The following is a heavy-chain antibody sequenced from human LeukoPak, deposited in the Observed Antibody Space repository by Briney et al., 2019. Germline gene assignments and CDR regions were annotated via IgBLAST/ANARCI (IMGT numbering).Heavy chain of an antibody. V-gene: IGHV1-69*05. D-gene: IGHD1-26*01. CDR1: GGTFSSYA. Sequence: SVKVSCKASGGTFSSYAISWVRQAPGQGLEWMGGIIPIFGTANYAQKFQGRVTITTDESTSTAYMELSSLRSEDTAVYYCARGVTARGSAFDIWGQGTMVTVSS. CDR2: IIPIFGTA. J-gene: IGHJ3*02. CDR3: ARGVTARGSAFDI.